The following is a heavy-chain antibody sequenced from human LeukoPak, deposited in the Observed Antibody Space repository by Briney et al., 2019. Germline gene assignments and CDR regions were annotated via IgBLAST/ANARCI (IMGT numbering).Heavy chain of an antibody. CDR2: ISSSGST. D-gene: IGHD3-22*01. J-gene: IGHJ3*02. Sequence: PSETLSLTCTVSGDSISSGDYYWSWIRQPAGKGLEWIGRISSSGSTNYNPSLKSRVTISVDTSKNQFSLRLSSVTAADTAVYFCARGPYSYDSSGAFDIWGQGTMVTVSS. V-gene: IGHV4-61*02. CDR1: GDSISSGDYY. CDR3: ARGPYSYDSSGAFDI.